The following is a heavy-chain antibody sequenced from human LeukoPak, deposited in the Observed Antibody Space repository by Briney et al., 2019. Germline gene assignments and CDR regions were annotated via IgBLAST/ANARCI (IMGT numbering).Heavy chain of an antibody. J-gene: IGHJ4*02. CDR2: ISGSGDIT. V-gene: IGHV3-23*01. CDR1: GFTFTSYG. D-gene: IGHD3-22*01. CDR3: AKHSYESGVYQSNDY. Sequence: GGSLRLSCAASGFTFTSYGMSWVRQAPGRGLEWVSSISGSGDITLYADSVKGRFTISRDNSKNTLYLVMNNLRADDTAVHYCAKHSYESGVYQSNDYWGQGTLVTVSS.